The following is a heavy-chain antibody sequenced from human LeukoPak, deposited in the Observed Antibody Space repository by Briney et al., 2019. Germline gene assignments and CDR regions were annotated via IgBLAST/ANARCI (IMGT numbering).Heavy chain of an antibody. CDR2: IKQDGSEK. CDR1: GFTFSSYW. V-gene: IGHV3-7*01. J-gene: IGHJ4*02. CDR3: ARVLRYFDWLPPSFDY. Sequence: GSLRLSCAASGFTFSSYWMSWVRQAPGKGLEWVANIKQDGSEKYYVDSVKGRFTISRDNAKNSLYLQMNSLRAEDTAVYYCARVLRYFDWLPPSFDYWGQGTLVTVSS. D-gene: IGHD3-9*01.